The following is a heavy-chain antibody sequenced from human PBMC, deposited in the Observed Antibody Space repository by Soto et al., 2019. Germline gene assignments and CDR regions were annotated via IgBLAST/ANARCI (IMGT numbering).Heavy chain of an antibody. CDR3: AKDRAYGGSAPDY. V-gene: IGHV3-9*01. Sequence: EVQLVESGGGLVQPGRSLRLSCAASGFVIDDYAMHWVRQAPGKGLEWASGISWNSGTLAYADSVKGRFTISRDNANDFLYLQMNSLRVEDTALYYCAKDRAYGGSAPDYWGQGALVTVSS. J-gene: IGHJ4*02. CDR1: GFVIDDYA. CDR2: ISWNSGTL. D-gene: IGHD2-15*01.